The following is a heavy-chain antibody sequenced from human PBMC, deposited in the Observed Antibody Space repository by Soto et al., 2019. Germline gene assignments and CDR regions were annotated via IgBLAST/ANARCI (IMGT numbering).Heavy chain of an antibody. D-gene: IGHD3-22*01. V-gene: IGHV3-23*01. J-gene: IGHJ5*02. Sequence: VGSLRLSCAASGFTFSTYAMSWVRQAPGKGLEWLSSVSGSGLDTYYRDSVKGRFAISRDNSKNTVYLHMNSLRAEDTALYYCAKNRHHYYDTLDHWG. CDR1: GFTFSTYA. CDR3: AKNRHHYYDTLDH. CDR2: VSGSGLDT.